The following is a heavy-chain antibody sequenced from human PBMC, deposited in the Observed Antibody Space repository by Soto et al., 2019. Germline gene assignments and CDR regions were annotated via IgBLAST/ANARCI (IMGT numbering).Heavy chain of an antibody. D-gene: IGHD4-17*01. CDR1: GGSISSSSYY. CDR2: IYYSGST. V-gene: IGHV4-39*02. Sequence: SETLSLTCTVSGGSISSSSYYWGWIRQPPGKGLEWIGSIYYSGSTYYNPSLKSRVTISVDTSKNQFSLKLSSVTAADTAVYYCAREVTTGTDYWGQGTLVTVSS. CDR3: AREVTTGTDY. J-gene: IGHJ4*02.